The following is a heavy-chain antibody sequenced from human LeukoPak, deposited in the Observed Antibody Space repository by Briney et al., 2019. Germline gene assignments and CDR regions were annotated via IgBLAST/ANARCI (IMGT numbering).Heavy chain of an antibody. D-gene: IGHD1-14*01. CDR1: GFTFSSYA. J-gene: IGHJ6*02. V-gene: IGHV3-30*14. CDR3: ARTPIFRRSGTHVDV. Sequence: GGSLRLSCAASGFTFSSYAMHWVRQAPGKGLEWVAVISYDGSNKYYADSVKGRFTISRDNSKNTLYLQMNSLRAEDTAVYYCARTPIFRRSGTHVDVWGQGTTVTVSS. CDR2: ISYDGSNK.